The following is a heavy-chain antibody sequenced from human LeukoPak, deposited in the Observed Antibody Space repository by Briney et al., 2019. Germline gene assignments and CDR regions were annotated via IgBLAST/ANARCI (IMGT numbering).Heavy chain of an antibody. CDR1: GFTFDDYA. J-gene: IGHJ5*02. CDR3: AKDIASAGTHNWFDP. D-gene: IGHD6-13*01. CDR2: ISGDGGST. V-gene: IGHV3-43*02. Sequence: GGSLRLSCAASGFTFDDYAMHWVRQAPGKGLEWVSLISGDGGSTYYADSVKGRFTISRDNSKNSLYLQMNSLRTEDTALYYCAKDIASAGTHNWFDPWGQGTLVTVSS.